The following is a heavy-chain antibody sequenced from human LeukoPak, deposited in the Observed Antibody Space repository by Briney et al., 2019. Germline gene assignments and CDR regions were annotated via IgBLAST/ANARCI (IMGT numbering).Heavy chain of an antibody. CDR3: AKRVFGVVSNWFDP. CDR2: INPNSGGT. Sequence: ASVKVSCKASGYTFTGYYMHWVRQAPGQGLEWMGRINPNSGGTNYAQKFQGRVTMTRDTSISTAYMELSRLRSDDTAVYYCAKRVFGVVSNWFDPWGQGTLVTVSS. J-gene: IGHJ5*02. V-gene: IGHV1-2*06. D-gene: IGHD3-3*01. CDR1: GYTFTGYY.